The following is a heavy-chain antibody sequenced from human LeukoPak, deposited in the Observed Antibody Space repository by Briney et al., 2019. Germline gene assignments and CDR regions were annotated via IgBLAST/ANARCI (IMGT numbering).Heavy chain of an antibody. CDR3: ARGDHYYDSSGFIEN. CDR1: GFTFNLYA. D-gene: IGHD3-22*01. Sequence: GGSLRLSCAASGFTFNLYATHWVRQAPGKGLEWLAVMSHDGSNKYYTDSVKGRFTISRDNSKNTLYVQINNLRPEDTAVYYCARGDHYYDSSGFIENWGQGTPVTVSS. CDR2: MSHDGSNK. J-gene: IGHJ1*01. V-gene: IGHV3-30*04.